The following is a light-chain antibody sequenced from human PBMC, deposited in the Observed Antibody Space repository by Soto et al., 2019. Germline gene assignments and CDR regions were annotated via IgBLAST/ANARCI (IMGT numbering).Light chain of an antibody. CDR3: QNYNHWALT. V-gene: IGKV3-15*01. CDR1: QSVGSN. Sequence: ELVMTQSPGTLSLSPGDSATLSCRASQSVGSNLAWYQQNPGQPPRLLIYGASTRATGIPDRLSGSGSGTEFTLTISRLQSEDFAVYYCQNYNHWALTCGGGTKVDIK. CDR2: GAS. J-gene: IGKJ4*01.